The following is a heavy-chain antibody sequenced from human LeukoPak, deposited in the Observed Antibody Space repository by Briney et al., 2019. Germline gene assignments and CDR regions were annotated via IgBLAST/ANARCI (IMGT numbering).Heavy chain of an antibody. Sequence: PSETLSLTCTVSGGSISSYYWSWIRQPPGKGLEWIGYVYYSGRANYNPSLKSRVTISVDTSKNQFSLKLSSVTAADTAVYYCARTFSESYYYYGMDVWGQGTTVTVSS. D-gene: IGHD1-26*01. CDR2: VYYSGRA. CDR1: GGSISSYY. V-gene: IGHV4-59*01. CDR3: ARTFSESYYYYGMDV. J-gene: IGHJ6*02.